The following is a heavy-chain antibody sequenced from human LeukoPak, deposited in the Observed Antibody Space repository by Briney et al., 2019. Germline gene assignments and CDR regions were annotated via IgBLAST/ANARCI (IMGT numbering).Heavy chain of an antibody. Sequence: GGSLRLSCAASGFTFSNYGMHWVRQPPGKGLEWVAVVSLDGVIKYYTDSVKGRFTISRDNSQNTLYLQMNSLRAEDTAVYYCARAPREWLLGYYFDYWGQGTLVTVSS. D-gene: IGHD3-3*01. CDR2: VSLDGVIK. J-gene: IGHJ4*02. V-gene: IGHV3-30*03. CDR3: ARAPREWLLGYYFDY. CDR1: GFTFSNYG.